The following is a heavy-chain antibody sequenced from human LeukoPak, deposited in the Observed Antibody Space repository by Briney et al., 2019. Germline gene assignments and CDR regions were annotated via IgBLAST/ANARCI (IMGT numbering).Heavy chain of an antibody. D-gene: IGHD3-10*01. CDR3: ARDYRVLWFGELLDNYYYYGMDV. CDR2: INPSGGST. CDR1: GYTFTSYY. V-gene: IGHV1-46*01. J-gene: IGHJ6*02. Sequence: ASVKVSCKASGYTFTSYYMHWVRQAPGQGLEWMGLINPSGGSTSYAQKFQGRVTMTRDTSTSTVYMELSSLRSEDTAVYYCARDYRVLWFGELLDNYYYYGMDVWGQGTTVTVSS.